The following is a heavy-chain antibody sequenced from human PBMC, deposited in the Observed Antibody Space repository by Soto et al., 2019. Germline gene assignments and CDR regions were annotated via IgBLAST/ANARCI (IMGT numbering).Heavy chain of an antibody. D-gene: IGHD3-10*01. J-gene: IGHJ4*02. V-gene: IGHV3-23*01. CDR3: ANDQGLPGGFDC. Sequence: EVQLLESGGGLVQPGGSLRLSCAASGFTFSSYAMSWVRQAPGKGLEWVSAISGSGGSTYYADSVKGRFTISRDNSKNTLSLQTNSLRAEDTAVYYCANDQGLPGGFDCWGQGTLVTVSS. CDR2: ISGSGGST. CDR1: GFTFSSYA.